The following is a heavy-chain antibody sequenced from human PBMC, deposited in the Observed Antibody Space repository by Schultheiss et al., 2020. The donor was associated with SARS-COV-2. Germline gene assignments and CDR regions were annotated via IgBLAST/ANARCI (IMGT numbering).Heavy chain of an antibody. V-gene: IGHV3-30*12. D-gene: IGHD5-12*01. Sequence: GGSLRLSCAASGFTFSSYGMHWVRQAPGRGLQWVAAMSYDGFSKYYLDSVKGRFTISRDSSRNSVYLDVNSLTAEDTAVYFCAREGGTSGFCGYFDLWGRGTLVTVSS. CDR1: GFTFSSYG. CDR2: MSYDGFSK. CDR3: AREGGTSGFCGYFDL. J-gene: IGHJ2*01.